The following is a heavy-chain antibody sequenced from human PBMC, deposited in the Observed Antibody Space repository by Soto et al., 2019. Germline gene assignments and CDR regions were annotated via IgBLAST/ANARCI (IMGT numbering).Heavy chain of an antibody. D-gene: IGHD1-7*01. CDR1: GGSFSGYY. CDR2: INHSGST. Sequence: SETLSLTCAVYGGSFSGYYWSWIRQPPGKGLERIGEINHSGSTNYNPSLKSRVTISVDTSKNQFSLKLSSVTAADTAVYYCARVPDWNSYYYYYYIDVWGKGTTVTVSS. J-gene: IGHJ6*03. CDR3: ARVPDWNSYYYYYYIDV. V-gene: IGHV4-34*01.